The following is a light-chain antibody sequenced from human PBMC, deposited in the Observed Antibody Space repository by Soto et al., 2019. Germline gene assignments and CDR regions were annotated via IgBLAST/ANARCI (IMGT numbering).Light chain of an antibody. Sequence: DIQMTQSPSTLSASVGDRVTITCRASQSFSTWLAWYQQKPGKAPNLRIYETSILESGVPSRFSGSGSGTEFTLTISSLQPDDFETYYCQQYNSNPLTFGGGTKVEIK. CDR3: QQYNSNPLT. J-gene: IGKJ4*01. V-gene: IGKV1-5*03. CDR1: QSFSTW. CDR2: ETS.